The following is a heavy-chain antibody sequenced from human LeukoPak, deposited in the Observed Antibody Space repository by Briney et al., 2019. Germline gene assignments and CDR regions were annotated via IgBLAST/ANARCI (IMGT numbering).Heavy chain of an antibody. CDR1: GLIVSSNY. D-gene: IGHD3-22*01. J-gene: IGHJ4*02. Sequence: GGSLRLSCAASGLIVSSNYMSWVRQSPGKGLEWVSVVYSGGDTYYTDSVKGRFTISRDNSKNTVYLQMNSLRAEDTAVYYCARNRDSSGYIYWGQGTLVTVSS. CDR3: ARNRDSSGYIY. V-gene: IGHV3-66*02. CDR2: VYSGGDT.